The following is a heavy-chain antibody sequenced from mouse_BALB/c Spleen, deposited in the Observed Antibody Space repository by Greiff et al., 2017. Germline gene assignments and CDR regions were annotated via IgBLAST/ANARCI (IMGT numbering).Heavy chain of an antibody. J-gene: IGHJ3*01. CDR1: GYSITSGYY. CDR3: ARDQGYYGSSWFAY. CDR2: ISYDGSN. Sequence: VQLQQSGPGLVKPSQSLSLTCSVTGYSITSGYYWNWIRQFPGNKLEWMGYISYDGSNNYNPSLKNRISITRDTSKNQFFLKLNSVTTEDTATYYCARDQGYYGSSWFAYWGQGTLVTVSA. V-gene: IGHV3-6*02. D-gene: IGHD1-1*01.